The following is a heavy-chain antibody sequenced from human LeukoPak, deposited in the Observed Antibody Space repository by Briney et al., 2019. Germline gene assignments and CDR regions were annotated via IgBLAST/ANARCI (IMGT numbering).Heavy chain of an antibody. CDR2: IYYSVDT. V-gene: IGHV4-39*07. Sequence: PSETLSLTCTVSGASISSSSFYWGWIRQPPGKGLEWIGNIYYSVDTNYNPSLKSRVTISVDTSKNKFYLKLNSVTDTDTAVYYCAREISWSRGAFDIWGQGTMVTVSS. CDR1: GASISSSSFY. J-gene: IGHJ3*02. D-gene: IGHD6-13*01. CDR3: AREISWSRGAFDI.